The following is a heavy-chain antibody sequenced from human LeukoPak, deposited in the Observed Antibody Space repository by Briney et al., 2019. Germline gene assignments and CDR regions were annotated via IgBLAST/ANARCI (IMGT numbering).Heavy chain of an antibody. V-gene: IGHV3-20*04. CDR1: GFSFDDYG. D-gene: IGHD6-13*01. CDR3: ARDAVLRNIAAAGYFDY. J-gene: IGHJ4*02. Sequence: GGSLRLSCAASGFSFDDYGMSWVRQAPGKGLEWVSGINWNGGSTAYADSVKGRFTISRDNAKNSLYLQMNSLRAEDTALYYCARDAVLRNIAAAGYFDYWGQGTLVTVSS. CDR2: INWNGGST.